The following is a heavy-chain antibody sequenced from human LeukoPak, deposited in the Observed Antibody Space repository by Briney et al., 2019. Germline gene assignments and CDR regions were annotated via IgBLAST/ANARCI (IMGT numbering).Heavy chain of an antibody. CDR1: GGSIGGNSY. J-gene: IGHJ4*02. CDR3: ARGGASSIPLDY. CDR2: ISNSGST. V-gene: IGHV4-61*01. Sequence: SSETLSLTCTVSGGSIGGNSYLSWIRQPPGKGPEWIGHISNSGSTYYSPSLSSRVTISLDTSKNQFSLKLRSVTAADTAVYYCARGGASSIPLDYWGRGTLVTVSS. D-gene: IGHD1-26*01.